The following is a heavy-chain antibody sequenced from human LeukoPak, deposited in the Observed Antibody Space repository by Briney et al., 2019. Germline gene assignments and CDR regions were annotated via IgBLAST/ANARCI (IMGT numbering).Heavy chain of an antibody. D-gene: IGHD4-23*01. CDR3: AKQNPYYDGAFDI. CDR2: ISYDGSDK. Sequence: PGRSLRLSCAASGFTFMSYAMHWVRQAPGKGLEWVAVISYDGSDKYYADSVKGRFTISRDTSKNTLYLQMNSLRAEDTAVYYCAKQNPYYDGAFDIWGQGTMVTVSS. CDR1: GFTFMSYA. J-gene: IGHJ3*02. V-gene: IGHV3-30-3*02.